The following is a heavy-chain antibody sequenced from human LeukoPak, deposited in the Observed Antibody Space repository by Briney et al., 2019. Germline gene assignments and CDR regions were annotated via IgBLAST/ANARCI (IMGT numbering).Heavy chain of an antibody. Sequence: SETLSLTCTVSGGSISSYYWSWIRQPPGKGLEWLGYIYYSGSTNYNPSLKSRVTMSVDTSKNQFSLKLTSVTAADTAVYYCARGAQVRRSGIDYWGQGTLVTVSS. CDR1: GGSISSYY. V-gene: IGHV4-59*01. CDR2: IYYSGST. J-gene: IGHJ4*02. D-gene: IGHD1-26*01. CDR3: ARGAQVRRSGIDY.